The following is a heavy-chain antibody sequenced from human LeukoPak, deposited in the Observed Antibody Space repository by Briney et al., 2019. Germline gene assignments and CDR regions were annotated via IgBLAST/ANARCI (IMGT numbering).Heavy chain of an antibody. J-gene: IGHJ4*02. D-gene: IGHD2-2*01. CDR3: ARGYCSSTSCPDY. CDR2: IYYSGST. V-gene: IGHV4-59*12. Sequence: SETLSLTCTVSGGSISSYYWSWIRQPPGKGLEWIGYIYYSGSTNYNPSLKSRVTISVDASKNQFSLKLSSVTAADTAVYYCARGYCSSTSCPDYWGQGTLVTVSS. CDR1: GGSISSYY.